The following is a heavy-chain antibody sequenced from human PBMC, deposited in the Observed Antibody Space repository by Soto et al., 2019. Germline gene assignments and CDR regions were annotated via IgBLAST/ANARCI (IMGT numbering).Heavy chain of an antibody. CDR3: ARRYCASDNCPLFYYFVDL. Sequence: ASVKVSCKASGGTFNKFAFSWVRQPPGQGFEWMGGIIPVFRSANYAQRFRGRITITADEYTSTVYLYLNDLRSDDTAVYYCARRYCASDNCPLFYYFVDLWGLGTTVTVSS. V-gene: IGHV1-69*13. CDR2: IIPVFRSA. CDR1: GGTFNKFA. J-gene: IGHJ6*02. D-gene: IGHD2-21*02.